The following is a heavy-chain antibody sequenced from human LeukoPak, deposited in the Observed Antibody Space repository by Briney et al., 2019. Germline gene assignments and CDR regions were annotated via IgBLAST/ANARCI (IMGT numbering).Heavy chain of an antibody. J-gene: IGHJ2*01. CDR1: GYTFTGYY. CDR3: ARDAYAGSGYYTFYVGYFDL. V-gene: IGHV1-2*02. Sequence: ASVKVSCKASGYTFTGYYMHWVRQAPGQGLEWMGWISPNSGGTNYAQKFQGRVSMTSDTSISTGYMELSRLRSDDTAVYYCARDAYAGSGYYTFYVGYFDLWGRGTLVTVSS. CDR2: ISPNSGGT. D-gene: IGHD3-22*01.